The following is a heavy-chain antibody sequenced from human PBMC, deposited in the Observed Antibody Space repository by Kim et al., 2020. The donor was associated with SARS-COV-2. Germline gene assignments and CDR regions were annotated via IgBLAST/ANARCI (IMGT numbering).Heavy chain of an antibody. J-gene: IGHJ4*02. V-gene: IGHV4-31*02. CDR3: AREFGGNSFVDY. D-gene: IGHD2-21*02. Sequence: TSYNPSLKSRLTISIDTSKNQLSLTLKSVTAADTAVYYCAREFGGNSFVDYWGQGTLVTVSS. CDR2: T.